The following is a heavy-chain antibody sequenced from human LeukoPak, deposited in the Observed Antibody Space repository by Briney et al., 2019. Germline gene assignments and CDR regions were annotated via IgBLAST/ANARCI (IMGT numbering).Heavy chain of an antibody. CDR3: ARDSYDSSGYYDFRAWYFDL. CDR1: GYTFTSYY. D-gene: IGHD3-22*01. Sequence: ASVKVSCKASGYTFTSYYMHWVRQAPGQGLEWMGLINPSGGSTSYAQKFQGRVTLTRDTSTSTVYMELSSLRSEDTAVYYCARDSYDSSGYYDFRAWYFDLWGRGTLVTVSS. V-gene: IGHV1-46*01. J-gene: IGHJ2*01. CDR2: INPSGGST.